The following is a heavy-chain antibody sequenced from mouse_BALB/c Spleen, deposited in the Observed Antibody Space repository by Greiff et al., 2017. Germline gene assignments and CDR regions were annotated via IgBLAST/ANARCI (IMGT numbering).Heavy chain of an antibody. D-gene: IGHD2-2*01. V-gene: IGHV1-7*01. J-gene: IGHJ1*01. Sequence: VQLQQSGAELAKPGASVKMSCKASGYTFTSYWMHWVKQRPGQGLEWIGYINPSTGYTEYNQKFKDKATLTADKSSSTAYMQLSSLTSEDSAVYYCARSLIFYGYGGGWYFDVGGAGTTVTVSS. CDR3: ARSLIFYGYGGGWYFDV. CDR1: GYTFTSYW. CDR2: INPSTGYT.